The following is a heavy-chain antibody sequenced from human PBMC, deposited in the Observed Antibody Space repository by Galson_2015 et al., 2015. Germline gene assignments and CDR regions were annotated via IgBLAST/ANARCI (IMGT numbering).Heavy chain of an antibody. J-gene: IGHJ6*02. Sequence: SLRLSCAASGFTFSSYSMNWVRQAPGKGLEWVSSISSSSSYIYYADSVKGRFTISRDNAKNSLYLQMNSLRAEDTAVYYCARVAGTYYYYGMDVWGQGTTVTVSS. CDR3: ARVAGTYYYYGMDV. D-gene: IGHD2-15*01. V-gene: IGHV3-21*01. CDR2: ISSSSSYI. CDR1: GFTFSSYS.